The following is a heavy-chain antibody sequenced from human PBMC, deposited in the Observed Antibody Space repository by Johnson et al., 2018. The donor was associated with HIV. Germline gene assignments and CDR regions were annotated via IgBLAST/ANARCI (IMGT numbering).Heavy chain of an antibody. J-gene: IGHJ3*02. CDR1: GFTFSSYP. CDR2: ISHDGNSK. V-gene: IGHV3-30*04. CDR3: ARLPSGYSRDAFDI. Sequence: QMQLVESGGGVAQPGRSLRLSCAASGFTFSSYPLHWVRQAPGKGLEWVAFISHDGNSKYFADSVTGRFTISRDNSKNTLYLQMNSLRPEDTAVYYCARLPSGYSRDAFDIWGQGTMVTVSS. D-gene: IGHD5-18*01.